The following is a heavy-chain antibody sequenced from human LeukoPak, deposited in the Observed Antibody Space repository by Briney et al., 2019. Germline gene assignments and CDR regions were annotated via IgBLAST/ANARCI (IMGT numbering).Heavy chain of an antibody. CDR1: GGSFSGYY. CDR2: INHSGST. J-gene: IGHJ6*02. CDR3: ARGRATGMDV. V-gene: IGHV4-34*01. Sequence: SETLSLTCAVYGGSFSGYYWSWIRQPPGKGLGWIGEINHSGSTNYNPSLKSRVTISVDTSENQFSLKLSSVTTADTAVYYCARGRATGMDVWGQGTTVTVSS.